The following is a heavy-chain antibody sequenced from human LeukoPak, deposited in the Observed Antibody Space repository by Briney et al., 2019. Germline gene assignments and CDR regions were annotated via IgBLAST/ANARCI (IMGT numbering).Heavy chain of an antibody. CDR2: IYSGGTT. CDR1: GFTFNSYV. V-gene: IGHV3-21*04. Sequence: GGSLRLSCSASGFTFNSYVMHWVRQAPGKGLEWISLIYSGGTTYYADSVKGRFTISRDNAENSLYLQMNSLRAEDTAVYYCARETRGTVGSYWGRGTLVTVSS. D-gene: IGHD4-23*01. J-gene: IGHJ4*02. CDR3: ARETRGTVGSY.